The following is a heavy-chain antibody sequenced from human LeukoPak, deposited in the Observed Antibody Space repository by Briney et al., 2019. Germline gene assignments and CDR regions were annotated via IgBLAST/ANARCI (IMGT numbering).Heavy chain of an antibody. CDR3: ARDVAGFPQHPDDAFDI. D-gene: IGHD6-13*01. J-gene: IGHJ3*02. CDR2: IYTSGST. V-gene: IGHV4-4*07. CDR1: GGSISSYY. Sequence: SETLSLTCTVSGGSISSYYWSWIRQPAGKGLEWIGRIYTSGSTNYNPSLKSRVTMSVGTSKNQFSLKLSSVTAADTAVYYCARDVAGFPQHPDDAFDIWGQGTMVTVSS.